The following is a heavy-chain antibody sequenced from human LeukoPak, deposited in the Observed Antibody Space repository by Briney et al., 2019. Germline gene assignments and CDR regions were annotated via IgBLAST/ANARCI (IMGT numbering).Heavy chain of an antibody. CDR2: IYHSGST. V-gene: IGHV4-30-2*01. CDR1: GGSISSGGYS. D-gene: IGHD2-2*01. J-gene: IGHJ4*02. Sequence: SETLSLTCAVSGGSISSGGYSWSWIRQPPGKGLEWIGYIYHSGSTYYNPSLKSRVTISVDRSKNQFSLKLSSVTAADTAVYYCASFGGCSSTSCHSDYWGQGTLVTVSS. CDR3: ASFGGCSSTSCHSDY.